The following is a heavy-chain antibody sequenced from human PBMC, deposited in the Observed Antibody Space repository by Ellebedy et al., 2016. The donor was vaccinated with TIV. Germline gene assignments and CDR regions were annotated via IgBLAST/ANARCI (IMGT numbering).Heavy chain of an antibody. V-gene: IGHV1-46*01. CDR1: GYTFTSYY. Sequence: ASVKVSXXASGYTFTSYYMHWVRQAPGQGLEWMGIINPSGGSTSYAQKFQGRVTMTRDTSTSTVYMELSSLRSEDTAVYYCASGGDYDILTGYYSIGYFDYWGQGTLVTVSS. J-gene: IGHJ4*02. CDR3: ASGGDYDILTGYYSIGYFDY. D-gene: IGHD3-9*01. CDR2: INPSGGST.